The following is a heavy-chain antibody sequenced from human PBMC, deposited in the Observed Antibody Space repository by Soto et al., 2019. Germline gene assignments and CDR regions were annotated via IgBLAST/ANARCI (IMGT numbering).Heavy chain of an antibody. Sequence: GGSLRLSCAASGFTFSSYGMHWVRQAPGKGLEWVAVISYDGSNKYYADSVKGRFTISRDNSKNTLYLQMNSLRAEDTAVYYCAKGFGDYYYYGMDVWGQGTTVTVSS. V-gene: IGHV3-30*18. CDR1: GFTFSSYG. J-gene: IGHJ6*02. CDR2: ISYDGSNK. CDR3: AKGFGDYYYYGMDV. D-gene: IGHD3-10*01.